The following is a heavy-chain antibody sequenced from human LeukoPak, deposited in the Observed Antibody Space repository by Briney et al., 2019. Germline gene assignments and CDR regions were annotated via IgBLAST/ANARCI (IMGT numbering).Heavy chain of an antibody. CDR2: ITWNSGNI. CDR1: GFTFDDYA. D-gene: IGHD3-3*01. J-gene: IGHJ4*02. CDR3: AKSFLAWLLYPCLDY. V-gene: IGHV3-9*01. Sequence: GGSLRLSCAASGFTFDDYAMRWVRQAPGKGLEWVSGITWNSGNIGYADSVKGRFTISRDNAKNSLYLQMNSLRAEDTALYYCAKSFLAWLLYPCLDYWGQGTLVTVSS.